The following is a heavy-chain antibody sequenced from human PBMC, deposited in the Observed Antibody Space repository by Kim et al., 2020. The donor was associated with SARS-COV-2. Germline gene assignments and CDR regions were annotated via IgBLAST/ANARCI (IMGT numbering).Heavy chain of an antibody. CDR2: IYPGDSDT. CDR1: GYSFTSYW. Sequence: GESLKISCKGSGYSFTSYWIGWVRQMPGKGLEWMGIIYPGDSDTRYSPSFQGQVTISADKSISTAYLQWSSLKASDTAMYYCARGVRGVYGSGSYSVDQYYYYYGMDVWGQGTTVTVSS. CDR3: ARGVRGVYGSGSYSVDQYYYYYGMDV. D-gene: IGHD3-10*01. V-gene: IGHV5-51*01. J-gene: IGHJ6*02.